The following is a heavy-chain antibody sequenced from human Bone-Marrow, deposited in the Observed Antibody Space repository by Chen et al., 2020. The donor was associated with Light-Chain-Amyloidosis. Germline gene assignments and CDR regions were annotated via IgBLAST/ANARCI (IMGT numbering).Heavy chain of an antibody. J-gene: IGHJ4*02. CDR3: ARAIAVAGLDY. D-gene: IGHD6-19*01. V-gene: IGHV3-33*01. CDR1: GFTFSSYG. CDR2: IWYDGSNK. Sequence: QVQLVESGGGVVQPGRSLRLSCAASGFTFSSYGMHWVRRAPGKGLEWVAVIWYDGSNKYYADSVKGRFTISRDNSKNTLYLQMNSLRAEDTAVYYCARAIAVAGLDYWGQGTLVTVSS.